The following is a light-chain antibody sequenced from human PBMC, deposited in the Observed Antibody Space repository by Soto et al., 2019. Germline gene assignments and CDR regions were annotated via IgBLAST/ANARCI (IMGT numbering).Light chain of an antibody. V-gene: IGLV2-23*02. CDR2: EVS. Sequence: SVLTQPASVSGSPGQSITISCTGNSSDVGSYNLVSWYQQHPGKAPKLMIYEVSKRPSGVSILFSGSKSGNTASLTISVLQVEDESDYYCCSYAGSSTYVFGTGTKVPVL. CDR3: CSYAGSSTYV. CDR1: SSDVGSYNL. J-gene: IGLJ1*01.